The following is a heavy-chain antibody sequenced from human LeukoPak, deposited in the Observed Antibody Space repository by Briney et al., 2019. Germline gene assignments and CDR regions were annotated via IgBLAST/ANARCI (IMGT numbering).Heavy chain of an antibody. D-gene: IGHD3-9*01. Sequence: GGSLRLSCAASGFTFSSYSMNWVRQAPGKGLEWVSSISSSSSYIYYADSVKGRFTISRDNSKNTLYLQMNSLRAEDTAVYYCATLFDWLYPFDYWGQGTLVTVSS. V-gene: IGHV3-21*04. CDR3: ATLFDWLYPFDY. CDR2: ISSSSSYI. J-gene: IGHJ4*02. CDR1: GFTFSSYS.